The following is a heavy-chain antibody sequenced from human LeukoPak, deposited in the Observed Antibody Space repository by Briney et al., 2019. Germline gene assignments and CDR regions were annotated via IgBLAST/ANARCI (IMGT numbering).Heavy chain of an antibody. J-gene: IGHJ4*02. D-gene: IGHD3-9*01. Sequence: GGSLRLSCAASGFTFSTSAMNWVRQVPGKGLEWVSSIDYDSSHIYYAASVRGRFTISRDNARDSVYLQMDSLRVEDTAVYYCTRDPLRYLRVGHYDYWGQGTPVAVSS. V-gene: IGHV3-21*01. CDR2: IDYDSSHI. CDR1: GFTFSTSA. CDR3: TRDPLRYLRVGHYDY.